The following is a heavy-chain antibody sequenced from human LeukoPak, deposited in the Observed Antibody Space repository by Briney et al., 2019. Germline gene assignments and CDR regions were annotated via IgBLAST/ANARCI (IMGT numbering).Heavy chain of an antibody. J-gene: IGHJ4*02. D-gene: IGHD3-16*01. Sequence: GGSLRLSCAASGFTFSSYSMNWVRQAPGKGLEWVSSISSSSSYIYYADSVKGRFTISRDNAKNSLYLQMNSLRAEDTAVYYCARAKGGRGSPYFAYGAREPRVTVSS. CDR1: GFTFSSYS. V-gene: IGHV3-21*01. CDR2: ISSSSSYI. CDR3: ARAKGGRGSPYFAY.